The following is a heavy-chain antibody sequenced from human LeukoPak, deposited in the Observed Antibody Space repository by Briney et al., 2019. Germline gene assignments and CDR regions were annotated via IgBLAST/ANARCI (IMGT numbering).Heavy chain of an antibody. CDR1: GYTFTVYY. CDR3: ARDSRSHYYDSSGYHDAFDI. J-gene: IGHJ3*02. CDR2: INPNSGGT. V-gene: IGHV1-2*02. Sequence: ASVKVSCKASGYTFTVYYMHWVRQAPGQGLEWMGWINPNSGGTNYAQKFQGRVTMTRDTSISTAYMELSRLRSDDTAVYYCARDSRSHYYDSSGYHDAFDIWGQGTMVTVSS. D-gene: IGHD3-22*01.